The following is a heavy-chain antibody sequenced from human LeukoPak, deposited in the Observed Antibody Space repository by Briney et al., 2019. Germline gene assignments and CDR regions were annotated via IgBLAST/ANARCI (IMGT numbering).Heavy chain of an antibody. D-gene: IGHD3-22*01. CDR1: GFTFSSYA. J-gene: IGHJ4*02. CDR2: ISGSGGST. CDR3: AKESTMIVVAKEEGGFDY. V-gene: IGHV3-23*01. Sequence: TGGSLRLSCAASGFTFSSYAMSWVRQAPGKGLEWVSAISGSGGSTYYADSVKGRFTISRDNSKNTLYPQMNSLRAEDTAVYYCAKESTMIVVAKEEGGFDYWGQGTLVTVSS.